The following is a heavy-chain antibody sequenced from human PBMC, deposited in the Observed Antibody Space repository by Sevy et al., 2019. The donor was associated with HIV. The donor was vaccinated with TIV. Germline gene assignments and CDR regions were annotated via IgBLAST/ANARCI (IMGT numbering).Heavy chain of an antibody. CDR2: IKQDAGKK. CDR1: GFTFSKYW. Sequence: GGSLRLSCAASGFTFSKYWMGWVRQAPGKGLEWVANIKQDAGKKYYVDSVKGRFTISRDNAKNSLYLQMNSLRAEDTAVYFCARDYGNYYFHYWGQRTLVTVSS. CDR3: ARDYGNYYFHY. V-gene: IGHV3-7*01. D-gene: IGHD1-7*01. J-gene: IGHJ4*02.